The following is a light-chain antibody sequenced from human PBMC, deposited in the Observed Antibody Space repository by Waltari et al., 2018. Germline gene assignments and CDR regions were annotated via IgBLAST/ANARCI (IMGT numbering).Light chain of an antibody. CDR3: SSYISSSTLEL. CDR1: SSDVGAYNY. V-gene: IGLV2-14*03. CDR2: DVS. Sequence: QSALTQPASVSGSPGQSITISCTGTSSDVGAYNYVPWYQQPPGKAPNLMIFDVSNPPSGVSNLFSGSKSGNTASLTISGLQAEDEADYYCSSYISSSTLELFGGGTSLTVL. J-gene: IGLJ2*01.